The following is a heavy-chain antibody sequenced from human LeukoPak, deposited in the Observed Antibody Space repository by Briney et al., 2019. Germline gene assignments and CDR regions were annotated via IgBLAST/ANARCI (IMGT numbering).Heavy chain of an antibody. V-gene: IGHV4-61*02. CDR2: IYTSGRT. D-gene: IGHD3-22*01. Sequence: SETLSLTRTVSGGSITSGSYYGSWIRQPAGKGLEWIGRIYTSGRTNYNPSLKSRVTISVDTSKNQFSLKLSSVTAADTAVYYCARVCYYDSSGYYSGYFQRWGQGTLVTVS. CDR1: GGSITSGSYY. CDR3: ARVCYYDSSGYYSGYFQR. J-gene: IGHJ1*01.